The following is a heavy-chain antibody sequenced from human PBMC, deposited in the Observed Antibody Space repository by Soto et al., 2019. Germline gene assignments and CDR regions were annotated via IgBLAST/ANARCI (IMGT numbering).Heavy chain of an antibody. CDR3: ASRGYCGGDCFSY. Sequence: HVQLVQSGAEVKKPGASVKVSWKASGYTFTGYYIHWVRQAPGQGLEWMGWINPNTGGTNYPQNCQGGVTITRDTSISTAYMELSRLRSDDTAVYYCASRGYCGGDCFSYWGQGTLVTVSS. D-gene: IGHD2-21*02. CDR1: GYTFTGYY. CDR2: INPNTGGT. J-gene: IGHJ4*02. V-gene: IGHV1-2*02.